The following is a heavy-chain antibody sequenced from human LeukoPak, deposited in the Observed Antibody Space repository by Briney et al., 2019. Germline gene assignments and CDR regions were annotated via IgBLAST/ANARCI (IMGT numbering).Heavy chain of an antibody. CDR2: VSPDGGTT. CDR3: AKGPRVVLLAAYY. D-gene: IGHD2-15*01. Sequence: PGGSLRLSCAASGFTFSSYAMSWVRQAPGKGLEWVSAVSPDGGTTYYADSVKGRFTISRDNSKNTLYLQMNSLRAEDTAVYYCAKGPRVVLLAAYYWGQGTLVTVSS. V-gene: IGHV3-23*01. CDR1: GFTFSSYA. J-gene: IGHJ4*02.